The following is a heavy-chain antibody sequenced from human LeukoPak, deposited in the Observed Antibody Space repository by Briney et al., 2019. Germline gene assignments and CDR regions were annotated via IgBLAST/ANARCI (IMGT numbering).Heavy chain of an antibody. CDR3: ATSLPLARPPSCYYYGMDV. CDR2: IIPIFGTA. V-gene: IGHV1-69*13. J-gene: IGHJ6*02. Sequence: PGASVKVSCKASGGTFSSYAISWVRQAPGQGLEWMGGIIPIFGTANYAQKFQGRVTITADESTSTAYMELSSLRSEDTAVYYCATSLPLARPPSCYYYGMDVWGQGTTVTVSS. CDR1: GGTFSSYA. D-gene: IGHD3-16*01.